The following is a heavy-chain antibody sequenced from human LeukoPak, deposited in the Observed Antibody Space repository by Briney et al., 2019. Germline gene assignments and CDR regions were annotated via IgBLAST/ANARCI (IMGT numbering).Heavy chain of an antibody. Sequence: PGGSLRLSCAASGFTFSSYGMHWVRQAPGKGLEWVAFIRYDGSNKYYADSVKGRFTISRDNSKNTLYLQMNSLRAEDTAVYYCAKDGNPGTRVGAYAFDIWGQGTMVTVSS. CDR1: GFTFSSYG. CDR3: AKDGNPGTRVGAYAFDI. V-gene: IGHV3-30*02. J-gene: IGHJ3*02. D-gene: IGHD1-26*01. CDR2: IRYDGSNK.